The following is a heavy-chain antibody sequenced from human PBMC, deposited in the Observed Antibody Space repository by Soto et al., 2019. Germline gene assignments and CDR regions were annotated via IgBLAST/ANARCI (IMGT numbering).Heavy chain of an antibody. Sequence: ASVKVSCKASGYTFTSYYMHWVRQAPGQGLEWMGIIKPSGGSTSYAQKFQGRVTMTRDTSTSTVYMELSSLGSEDTAVYFCARDATGIAAAAGAFDIWGQGTMVTVSS. D-gene: IGHD6-13*01. CDR2: IKPSGGST. CDR3: ARDATGIAAAAGAFDI. V-gene: IGHV1-46*03. J-gene: IGHJ3*02. CDR1: GYTFTSYY.